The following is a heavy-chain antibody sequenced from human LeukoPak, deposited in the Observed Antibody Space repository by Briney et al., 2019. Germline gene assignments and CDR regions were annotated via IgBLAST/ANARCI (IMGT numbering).Heavy chain of an antibody. V-gene: IGHV4-39*01. CDR2: IYYNGIT. Sequence: PSETLSLTCTVSGGSITSSSYYWGWIRQPPGKGLEWIGSIYYNGITYYNASLKSRVTISIDTSKNQFSLKLSSVTAADTAVYYCARHGLDPSYYDFWSGYLFDYWGQGTLVTVSS. CDR3: ARHGLDPSYYDFWSGYLFDY. CDR1: GGSITSSSYY. J-gene: IGHJ4*02. D-gene: IGHD3-3*01.